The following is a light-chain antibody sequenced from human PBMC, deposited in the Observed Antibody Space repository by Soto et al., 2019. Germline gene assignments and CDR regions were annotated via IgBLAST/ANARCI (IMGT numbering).Light chain of an antibody. CDR2: KAS. V-gene: IGKV1-5*03. Sequence: DIQMTQSPSTLPASVGDRVTITCRASQSISTWLAWYQQKPGKAPNLLIYKASYLASGVPSRFSGGGSGTEFTLTISSLQPDDFATYYCQQYSSYWTFGQGTNVDIK. J-gene: IGKJ1*01. CDR1: QSISTW. CDR3: QQYSSYWT.